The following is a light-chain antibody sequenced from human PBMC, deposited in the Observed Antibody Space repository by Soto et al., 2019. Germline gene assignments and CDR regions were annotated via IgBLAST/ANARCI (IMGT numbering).Light chain of an antibody. CDR2: GAS. CDR3: LQDHDDSGT. V-gene: IGKV1-12*01. J-gene: IGKJ1*01. Sequence: DSQMTQSPSYVSASVLGRVTITSRASDFVSKWVAWYQHKEGKAPKLLIYGASNLQSGVPSRFRGSRSGTEFTLTVSSLQPADFATYYCLQDHDDSGTFGQGNRGDIK. CDR1: DFVSKW.